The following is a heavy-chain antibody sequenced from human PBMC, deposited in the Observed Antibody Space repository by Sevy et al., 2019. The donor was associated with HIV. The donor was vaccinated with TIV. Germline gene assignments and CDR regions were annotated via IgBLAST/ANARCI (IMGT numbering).Heavy chain of an antibody. CDR2: ISHDGINE. CDR3: ANAYSGGYSHSYLYALDV. D-gene: IGHD1-26*01. J-gene: IGHJ6*02. CDR1: GFSFSYYG. Sequence: GGSLRLSCIGSGFSFSYYGIHWVRQAPGKGLDWVALISHDGINEYYADSVKGRFTMSRDNSKNTVYLEMNSLRNEDTAIYFCANAYSGGYSHSYLYALDVWGQGTTVTVSS. V-gene: IGHV3-30*18.